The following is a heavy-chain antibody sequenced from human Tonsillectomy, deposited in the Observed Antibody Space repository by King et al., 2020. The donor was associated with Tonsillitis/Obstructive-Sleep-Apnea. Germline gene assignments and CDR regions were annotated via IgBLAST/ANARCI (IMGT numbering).Heavy chain of an antibody. D-gene: IGHD3-10*01. Sequence: VQLQQWGAGLLKPSETLSLTCAVYGGSFSGYYWSWIRQPPGKGLEWIGEINHSGSTNYNPSLKSRVTISVDTSKNQFSLKLSSVTAADTAVYYCARERRSSGSYYNVGYYYYMDVWGKGTTVTVSS. V-gene: IGHV4-34*01. CDR1: GGSFSGYY. CDR3: ARERRSSGSYYNVGYYYYMDV. J-gene: IGHJ6*03. CDR2: INHSGST.